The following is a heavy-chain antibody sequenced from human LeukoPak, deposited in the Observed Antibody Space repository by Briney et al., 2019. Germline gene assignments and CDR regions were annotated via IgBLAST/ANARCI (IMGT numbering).Heavy chain of an antibody. CDR3: ARSHSSTLTCFDP. V-gene: IGHV5-51*01. CDR1: GYSFATYW. CDR2: IYPRDSDT. Sequence: GESLKISCKGSGYSFATYWIAWVRQTPRKGLEWMGIIYPRDSDTKYNPSFQGQVSISADKSISTAYLQWSSLQASDTAIYYCARSHSSTLTCFDPWGQGTLVTVSS. J-gene: IGHJ5*02.